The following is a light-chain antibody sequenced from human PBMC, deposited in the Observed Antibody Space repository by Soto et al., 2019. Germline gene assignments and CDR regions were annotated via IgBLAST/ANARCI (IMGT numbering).Light chain of an antibody. CDR2: GAS. Sequence: EIVMPQSPATLSVSPGEGVTLSCRASQSVSSNLAWYQQRPGQAPRLLIYGASTRATGIPARFSGSGSRTEFTLTISSLQSEDFAVYYCQQYNNWPPITFGQGTRLEIK. V-gene: IGKV3-15*01. J-gene: IGKJ5*01. CDR1: QSVSSN. CDR3: QQYNNWPPIT.